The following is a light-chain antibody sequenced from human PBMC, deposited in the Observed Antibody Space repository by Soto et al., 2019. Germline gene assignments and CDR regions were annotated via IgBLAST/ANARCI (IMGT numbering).Light chain of an antibody. CDR3: CSYAPSPTVV. V-gene: IGLV2-23*01. CDR2: EAT. CDR1: SSDVGSYNL. Sequence: QSVLTQPASVSGSPGQSITISCTGTSSDVGSYNLVSWYQQHPGKAPKLMIYEATKRPSGVSDRFSGSKSGNTASMTISGLQAEDEADYFCCSYAPSPTVVFGGGTKVTVL. J-gene: IGLJ2*01.